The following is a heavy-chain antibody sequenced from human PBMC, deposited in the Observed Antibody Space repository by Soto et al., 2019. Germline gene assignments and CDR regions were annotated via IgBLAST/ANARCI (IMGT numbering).Heavy chain of an antibody. CDR2: IYWNDDK. D-gene: IGHD4-17*01. CDR3: AHRTSSTFDYGDYDSFDY. CDR1: GFSLSTSGVG. J-gene: IGHJ4*02. V-gene: IGHV2-5*01. Sequence: QITLKESGPTLVKPTQTLTLTCTFSGFSLSTSGVGVGWIRQPPGKALEWLALIYWNDDKRYSPSLKSRLTITKDTSKNQVVLTMTNMDPVDTATYYRAHRTSSTFDYGDYDSFDYWGQGTLVTVSS.